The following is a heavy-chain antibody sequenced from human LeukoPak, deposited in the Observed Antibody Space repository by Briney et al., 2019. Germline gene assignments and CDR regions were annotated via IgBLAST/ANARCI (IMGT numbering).Heavy chain of an antibody. CDR3: ATHDGLSDKWFDP. CDR2: INHSGST. D-gene: IGHD1-1*01. CDR1: GGSFSGYY. J-gene: IGHJ5*02. Sequence: SETLSLTCAVYGGSFSGYYWSWIRQPPGKGLEWIGEINHSGSTNYNPSLKSRVTIPVDKSKNQSSFKLSSVAAADQAVDYCATHDGLSDKWFDPWGQGTLVTVSS. V-gene: IGHV4-34*01.